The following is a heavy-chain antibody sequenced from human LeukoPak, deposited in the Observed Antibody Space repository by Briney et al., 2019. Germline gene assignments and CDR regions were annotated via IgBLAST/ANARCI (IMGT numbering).Heavy chain of an antibody. D-gene: IGHD3-16*02. Sequence: SETLSLTCTVSGYSISSGYYWGWIRQPPGKGLEWIGSIYHSGSTYYNPSLKSRVTISVDTSKDQFSLKLSSVTAADTAVYYCVSLSGDYVWGSYRYFDYWGQGTLVTVSS. J-gene: IGHJ4*02. V-gene: IGHV4-38-2*02. CDR3: VSLSGDYVWGSYRYFDY. CDR2: IYHSGST. CDR1: GYSISSGYY.